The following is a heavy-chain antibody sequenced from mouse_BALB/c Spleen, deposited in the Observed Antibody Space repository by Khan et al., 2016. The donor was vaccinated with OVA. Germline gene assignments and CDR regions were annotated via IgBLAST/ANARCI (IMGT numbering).Heavy chain of an antibody. J-gene: IGHJ2*01. CDR3: ASMTEK. CDR2: IDTPNGNT. Sequence: VQLQQSGAELVKPGATVKMSCTASGFNLKNTYMHWLKQWPGQGLEWIGRIDTPNGNTKYDAKFQGQATITADTSSNTAYLQLSSLTSGDTADYYCASMTEKWGQGTTVTVSS. CDR1: GFNLKNTY. V-gene: IGHV14-3*02. D-gene: IGHD2-3*01.